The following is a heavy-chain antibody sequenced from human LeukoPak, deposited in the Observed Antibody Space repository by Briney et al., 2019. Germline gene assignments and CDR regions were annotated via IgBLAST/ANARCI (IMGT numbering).Heavy chain of an antibody. CDR2: IIPIFGTA. J-gene: IGHJ5*02. Sequence: SVKVSCKASGGTFSSYAISWVRQAPGQGLEWMGGIIPIFGTANYAQKFQGRVTITADESTSTAYMELSSLRSEDMAVYYCAVSGGAVTINWFDPWGQGTLVTVSS. V-gene: IGHV1-69*13. CDR3: AVSGGAVTINWFDP. CDR1: GGTFSSYA. D-gene: IGHD4-17*01.